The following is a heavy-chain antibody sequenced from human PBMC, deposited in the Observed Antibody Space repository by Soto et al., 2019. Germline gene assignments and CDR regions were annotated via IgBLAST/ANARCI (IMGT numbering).Heavy chain of an antibody. J-gene: IGHJ4*02. D-gene: IGHD1-26*01. CDR2: ISGSGGST. Sequence: GGSLRLSCAASGFTFSSYAMSWVRQAPGKGLEWVSAISGSGGSTYYADSVKGRFTISRDNSKNTLYLQMNSLRAEDTAVYYCAKGLSSSRSYSIFDYWGQGTLVTVSS. V-gene: IGHV3-23*01. CDR3: AKGLSSSRSYSIFDY. CDR1: GFTFSSYA.